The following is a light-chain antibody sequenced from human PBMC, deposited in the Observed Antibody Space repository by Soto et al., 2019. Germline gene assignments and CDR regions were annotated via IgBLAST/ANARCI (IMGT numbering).Light chain of an antibody. Sequence: EIVMTQSPATLSVSPGERATLSCRASQSVSSNLAWYQQKPGQAPRLLIYAASTRATGIPARFSGSGSGTEFTLPISSMQSEDFAVYYCQQYNDWPPTTFGPGTKVDIK. V-gene: IGKV3-15*01. CDR3: QQYNDWPPTT. J-gene: IGKJ3*01. CDR1: QSVSSN. CDR2: AAS.